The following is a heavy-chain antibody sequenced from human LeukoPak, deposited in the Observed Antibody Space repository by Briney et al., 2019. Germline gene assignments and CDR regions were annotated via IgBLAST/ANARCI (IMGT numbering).Heavy chain of an antibody. CDR3: ARQGTIVAGTLGTTFDY. V-gene: IGHV5-51*01. D-gene: IGHD5-12*01. Sequence: GESLKISCKASGYSFTNYRIGWVRQMPGKGLEWMGIIYPGDSDTKYSPSFQGQVTISADKSINTAYLQWSSLRASDTAMYYCARQGTIVAGTLGTTFDYWGQGTPLTVSS. CDR1: GYSFTNYR. J-gene: IGHJ4*02. CDR2: IYPGDSDT.